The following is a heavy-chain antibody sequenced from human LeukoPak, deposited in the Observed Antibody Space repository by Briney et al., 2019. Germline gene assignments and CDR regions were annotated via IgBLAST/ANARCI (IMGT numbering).Heavy chain of an antibody. CDR3: ARDPEN. V-gene: IGHV3-30*03. J-gene: IGHJ4*02. CDR2: ISYDGSNK. Sequence: GGSLRLSCAASGFTFSSYSMNWVRQAPGKGLEWVAVISYDGSNKYYADSVKGRFTFSRDNSRNTLYLQMNGLRAEDTAVYYCARDPENWGQGTLVTVSS. D-gene: IGHD1-14*01. CDR1: GFTFSSYS.